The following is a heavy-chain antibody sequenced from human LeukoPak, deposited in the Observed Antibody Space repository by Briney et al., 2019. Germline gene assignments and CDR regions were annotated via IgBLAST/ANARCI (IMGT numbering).Heavy chain of an antibody. D-gene: IGHD5-24*01. CDR2: IIPILGIA. CDR1: GGTFSSYA. V-gene: IGHV1-69*04. J-gene: IGHJ4*02. CDR3: ARDPRRWLQLN. Sequence: ASVKVSCKASGGTFSSYAISWVRQAPGQGLEWMGRIIPILGIANYTQKFQGRVTITADKSTSTAYMELSSLRSEDTAVYYCARDPRRWLQLNWGQGTLVTVSS.